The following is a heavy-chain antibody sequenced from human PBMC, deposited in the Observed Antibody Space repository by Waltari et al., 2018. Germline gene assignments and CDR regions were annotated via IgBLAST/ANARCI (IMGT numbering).Heavy chain of an antibody. J-gene: IGHJ4*02. CDR3: ARDIGQAYDYNRSGYYYFAY. CDR1: GGTFSSYG. Sequence: QVQLVQSGAEAKKPGSSVKVSCKVSGGTFSSYGISWVRQAPGQGLEWMGGIIPILGIANYTQKFQGRVTITADESTTTAYMELSSLRSEDTAVYYCARDIGQAYDYNRSGYYYFAYWGQGTLVTVSS. CDR2: IIPILGIA. V-gene: IGHV1-69*04. D-gene: IGHD3-22*01.